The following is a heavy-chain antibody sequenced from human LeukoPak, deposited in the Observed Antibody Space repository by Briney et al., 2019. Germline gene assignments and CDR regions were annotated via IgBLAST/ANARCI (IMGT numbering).Heavy chain of an antibody. CDR3: ARHGRTPSYY. D-gene: IGHD2-15*01. Sequence: SETPSLTCTVSGGSISSSSYYWGWIRQPPGKGLGWIGSIYYSGSTYYNPSLKSRVTISVDTSKNQFSLKLSSVTAADTAVYYCARHGRTPSYYWGQGTLVTVSS. CDR2: IYYSGST. J-gene: IGHJ4*02. CDR1: GGSISSSSYY. V-gene: IGHV4-39*01.